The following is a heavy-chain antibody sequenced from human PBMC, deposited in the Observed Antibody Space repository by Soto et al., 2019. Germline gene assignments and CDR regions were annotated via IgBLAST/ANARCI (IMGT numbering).Heavy chain of an antibody. Sequence: QVQLVQSETTQEKPGASVKVSCEAFGYSFDSYAYSWVRQAPGQGLEWMGRIGSGDTKYAQKLQGRVTMTTDTSTNTDYMELRSLRSDDTALYYCARENDPYGFDLWGQGTMVTVSS. CDR2: IGSGDT. J-gene: IGHJ3*01. V-gene: IGHV1-18*01. CDR3: ARENDPYGFDL. CDR1: GYSFDSYA.